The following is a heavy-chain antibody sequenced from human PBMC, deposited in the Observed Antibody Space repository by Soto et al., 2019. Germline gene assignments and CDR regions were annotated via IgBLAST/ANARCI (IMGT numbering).Heavy chain of an antibody. V-gene: IGHV3-33*01. D-gene: IGHD5-12*01. J-gene: IGHJ6*02. CDR3: ARDSEGGYSGYDLNYYGMDV. CDR2: IWYDGSNK. Sequence: PGGSLRLSCAASGFTFSSYGMHWVRQAPGKGLEWVAVIWYDGSNKYYADSVKGRFTISRDNSKNTLYLQMNSLRAEDTAVYYCARDSEGGYSGYDLNYYGMDVRGQGTTVTVSS. CDR1: GFTFSSYG.